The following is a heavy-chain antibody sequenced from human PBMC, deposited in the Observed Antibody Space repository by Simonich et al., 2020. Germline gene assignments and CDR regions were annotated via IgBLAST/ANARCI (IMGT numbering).Heavy chain of an antibody. J-gene: IGHJ3*02. CDR1: GGSISSSSYY. CDR2: IYYSVST. V-gene: IGHV4-39*01. CDR3: ARHAGFAFDI. Sequence: QLQLQESGPGLVKPSETLSLTCTVSGGSISSSSYYWGWIRQPPGKGLEWIGSIYYSVSTSYNPSLKSRVTISVDTSKNQFARKLSSVTAADTAVYYCARHAGFAFDIWGQGTMVTVSS. D-gene: IGHD6-13*01.